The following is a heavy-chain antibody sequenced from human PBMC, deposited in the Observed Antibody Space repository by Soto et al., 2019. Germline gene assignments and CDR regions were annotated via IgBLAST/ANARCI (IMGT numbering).Heavy chain of an antibody. J-gene: IGHJ4*02. CDR2: ISYDGSNK. CDR1: GFTFSSYG. Sequence: PVGSLRLSCAASGFTFSSYGMHWVRQAPGKGLEWVAVISYDGSNKYYADSVKGRFTISRDNSKNTLYLQMNSLRAEDTAVYYCAKDGGIVVVQAAQPGFDYWGQGTLVTVSS. D-gene: IGHD2-2*01. CDR3: AKDGGIVVVQAAQPGFDY. V-gene: IGHV3-30*18.